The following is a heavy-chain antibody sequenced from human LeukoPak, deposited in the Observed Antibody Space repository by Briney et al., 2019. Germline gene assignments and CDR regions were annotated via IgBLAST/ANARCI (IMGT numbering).Heavy chain of an antibody. V-gene: IGHV4-4*09. Sequence: SETLSLTCTVSGGSISSYYWSWIRQPPGKGLEWIGYIYTSGSTNYNPSLKSRVTISVDTSKNQFSLKLSSVTAADTAVYYCARRLGDRGELLSSWFDPWGQGTLVTVSS. CDR2: IYTSGST. CDR1: GGSISSYY. D-gene: IGHD1-26*01. CDR3: ARRLGDRGELLSSWFDP. J-gene: IGHJ5*02.